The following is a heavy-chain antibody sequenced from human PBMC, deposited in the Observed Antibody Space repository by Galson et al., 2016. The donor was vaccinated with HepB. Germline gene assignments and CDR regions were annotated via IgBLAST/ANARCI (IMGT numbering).Heavy chain of an antibody. V-gene: IGHV4-59*11. CDR3: AREAGSRLNHYYYGRDV. J-gene: IGHJ6*04. CDR1: GGSISSHY. D-gene: IGHD6-19*01. Sequence: ATLSLTCTVSGGSISSHYWSWIRKPPGKGLEWIGYIYYGGSITYNPSLKSRVSISIDTSKNHLSLKLRSVTAADTAVYYCAREAGSRLNHYYYGRDVWGKGTTVTVSS. CDR2: IYYGGSI.